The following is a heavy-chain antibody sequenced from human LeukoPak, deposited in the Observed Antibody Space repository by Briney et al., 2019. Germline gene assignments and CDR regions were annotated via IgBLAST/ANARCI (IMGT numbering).Heavy chain of an antibody. J-gene: IGHJ6*02. D-gene: IGHD6-13*01. CDR1: GFTFSSYA. CDR2: ISSNGGIT. V-gene: IGHV3-64*01. CDR3: ARDQLVLSYYYGMDV. Sequence: GGSLRLSCAASGFTFSSYAMPWARQAPGKGLSYVSAISSNGGITYYANSVEGRFTISRDNSKNTLYLQMGSLRAEDMAVYYCARDQLVLSYYYGMDVWGQGTTVTVSS.